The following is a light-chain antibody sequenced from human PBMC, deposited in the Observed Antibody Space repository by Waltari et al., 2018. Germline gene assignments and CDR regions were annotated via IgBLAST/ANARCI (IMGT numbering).Light chain of an antibody. J-gene: IGKJ1*01. Sequence: IVLTQSPGPLSLSPGERATLSCRASQSVRSSYLAWYQQKPGQAPRLLIYDASSRATGTPDRFSGSGSGTDFTLTISRLEPEDFAVYYCQQYSSSPRTFGQGTKVEVK. V-gene: IGKV3-20*01. CDR2: DAS. CDR1: QSVRSSY. CDR3: QQYSSSPRT.